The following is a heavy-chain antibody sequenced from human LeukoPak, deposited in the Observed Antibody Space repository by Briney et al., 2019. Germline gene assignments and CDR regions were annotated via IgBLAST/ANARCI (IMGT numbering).Heavy chain of an antibody. CDR2: IYHSGST. V-gene: IGHV4-38-2*02. CDR3: ARLEMIVVVTSAFDI. J-gene: IGHJ3*02. CDR1: GYSISSGYY. D-gene: IGHD3-22*01. Sequence: SETLSLTCTVSGYSISSGYYWGWIRQPPGKGLEWIGSIYHSGSTYYNPSLNSRVTISVDTSKNQFSLKLSSVTAADTAVYYCARLEMIVVVTSAFDIWGQGTMVTVSS.